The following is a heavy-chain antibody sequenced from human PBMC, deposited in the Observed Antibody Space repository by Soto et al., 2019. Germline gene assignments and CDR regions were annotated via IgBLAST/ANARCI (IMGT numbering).Heavy chain of an antibody. V-gene: IGHV3-23*01. CDR3: ANGGGGGTPTILGAFDI. CDR1: GFTFTTDA. Sequence: EGQLLESGGGLVQPGGSLRLSCEASGFTFTTDAMGWVRQAPGKGLDWVLTISSANTYYAESVKGRFTISRDNSKNTLYLQMNSLRPEDTAVYYCANGGGGGTPTILGAFDIWGQGAMVTVSS. J-gene: IGHJ3*02. D-gene: IGHD3-16*01. CDR2: ISSANT.